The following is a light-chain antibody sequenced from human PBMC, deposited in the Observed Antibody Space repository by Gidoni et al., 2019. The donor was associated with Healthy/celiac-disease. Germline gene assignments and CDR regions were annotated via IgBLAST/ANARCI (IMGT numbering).Light chain of an antibody. CDR3: QAWDSSTGVV. CDR1: KLGDKY. Sequence: SYELTQPPSVSVSPGQTASITGSGDKLGDKYACWYKQKPGQSPVLVIYQDSKRPSGIPERFSGSNSGNTATLTISGTQAMDEADYYCQAWDSSTGVVFGGGTKLTVL. CDR2: QDS. J-gene: IGLJ2*01. V-gene: IGLV3-1*01.